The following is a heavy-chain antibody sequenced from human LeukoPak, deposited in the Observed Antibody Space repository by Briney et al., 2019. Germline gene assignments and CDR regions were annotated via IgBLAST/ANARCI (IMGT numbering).Heavy chain of an antibody. CDR1: GYSISSGYY. CDR2: IYHSGST. D-gene: IGHD1-14*01. V-gene: IGHV4-38-2*02. J-gene: IGHJ4*02. Sequence: SETLSLTCTVSGYSISSGYYWGWIRQPPGKGLEWIGSIYHSGSTYYNPSLKSRVTTSVDTSKNQFSLKLSSVTAADTAVYYCAREAPQYYFDYWGQGTLVTVSS. CDR3: AREAPQYYFDY.